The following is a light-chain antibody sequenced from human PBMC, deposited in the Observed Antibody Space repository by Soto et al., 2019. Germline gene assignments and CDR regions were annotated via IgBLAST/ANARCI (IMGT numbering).Light chain of an antibody. CDR3: QQLNTYPLT. Sequence: DIQLTQSPSFLSASVGDRVTITCRASHAINTYLALCQLKPGKAPKLLIYAASTLQIEVPSRFSGSGSGTEFTLTISSLQPEDYATYFCQQLNTYPLTFGGWTKVEIK. CDR2: AAS. V-gene: IGKV1-9*01. J-gene: IGKJ4*01. CDR1: HAINTY.